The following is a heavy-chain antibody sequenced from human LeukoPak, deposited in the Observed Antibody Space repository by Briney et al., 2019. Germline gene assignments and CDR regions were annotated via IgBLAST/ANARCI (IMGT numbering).Heavy chain of an antibody. V-gene: IGHV3-30*02. Sequence: GGSLRLSCAASGFTFSNYAMHWVRQAPGKGLEWVTFIRDSGGNKFYVDSVKGRFTISRDNSKNTLYLQINSLRPEDTAVYYCSKAGYCSSTTCPVYYYMDVWGKGTTVTVS. CDR1: GFTFSNYA. CDR2: IRDSGGNK. J-gene: IGHJ6*03. CDR3: SKAGYCSSTTCPVYYYMDV. D-gene: IGHD2-2*01.